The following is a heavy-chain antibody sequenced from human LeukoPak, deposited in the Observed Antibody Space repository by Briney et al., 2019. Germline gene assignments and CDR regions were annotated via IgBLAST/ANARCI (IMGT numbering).Heavy chain of an antibody. CDR1: GYTFTSYH. CDR2: INPSGGST. D-gene: IGHD6-19*01. V-gene: IGHV1-46*01. Sequence: GASVKVSCKASGYTFTSYHMYWVRQAPGQGLEWMGIINPSGGSTSYAQKFQGRVTMTRDMSTSTVYMELSSLRSEDTAVYYCASYLSGWPMKYWGLGTLVTVSS. CDR3: ASYLSGWPMKY. J-gene: IGHJ4*02.